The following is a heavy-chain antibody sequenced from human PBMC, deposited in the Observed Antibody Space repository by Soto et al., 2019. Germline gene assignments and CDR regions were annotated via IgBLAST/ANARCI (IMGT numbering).Heavy chain of an antibody. J-gene: IGHJ4*02. D-gene: IGHD6-13*01. CDR2: ISSSSTYI. CDR3: ARDPGSRENYYFDF. Sequence: EVQLVESGGGLVKPGGSLRLSCEASGFTFTTYSLNWVRQVPGKGLEWVSSISSSSTYIYYSDSVRGRFTISRDNAKNSLYLQMNSLRAEDTAVYYCARDPGSRENYYFDFWGQGTLVTVSS. CDR1: GFTFTTYS. V-gene: IGHV3-21*01.